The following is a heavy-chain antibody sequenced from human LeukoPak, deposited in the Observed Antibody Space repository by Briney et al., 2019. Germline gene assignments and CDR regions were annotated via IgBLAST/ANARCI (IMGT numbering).Heavy chain of an antibody. V-gene: IGHV4-59*08. Sequence: SETLSLTCTVSGGSISGFHWNWIRQPPGKGLEWIGYIYYSGRTDSNPSLKSRVTVSVDTSKNQFNLRPTSVTAADTAMYYCARRNDFDIWGPGTMVTVSS. CDR2: IYYSGRT. J-gene: IGHJ3*02. CDR3: ARRNDFDI. CDR1: GGSISGFH.